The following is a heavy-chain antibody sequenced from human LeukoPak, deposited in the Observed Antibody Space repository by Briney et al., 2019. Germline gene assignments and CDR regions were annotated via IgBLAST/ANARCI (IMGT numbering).Heavy chain of an antibody. CDR2: IIPIFGAA. CDR1: GGTFTSYA. CDR3: ARSSVVTAMVHLEY. V-gene: IGHV1-69*06. D-gene: IGHD2-21*02. J-gene: IGHJ4*02. Sequence: SVKVSYKASGGTFTSYAISWVRQAPGQGPEWMGGIIPIFGAANYAQKFQGRVTITADKSTSTSYMELSSLRSEDTAVYYCARSSVVTAMVHLEYWGQGTLVTVSS.